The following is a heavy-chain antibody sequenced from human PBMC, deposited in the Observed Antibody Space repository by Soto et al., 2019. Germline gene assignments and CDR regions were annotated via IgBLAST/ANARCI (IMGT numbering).Heavy chain of an antibody. J-gene: IGHJ4*02. CDR3: ARVQGWLCSSISCSPYYSDY. CDR2: IKQDGSEK. CDR1: GFTFSYFW. Sequence: GGSLRLSCAASGFTFSYFWMNWVRQAPGKGLEWVANIKQDGSEKYYVDSVKGRFTISRDNAKNSVYLQMNSLRAEDTAVYYCARVQGWLCSSISCSPYYSDYWGQGTLVTVSS. D-gene: IGHD2-2*01. V-gene: IGHV3-7*01.